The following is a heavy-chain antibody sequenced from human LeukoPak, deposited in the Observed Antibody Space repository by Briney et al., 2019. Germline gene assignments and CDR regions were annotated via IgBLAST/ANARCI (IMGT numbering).Heavy chain of an antibody. CDR1: GFTFSSYS. Sequence: PVGCLRLSCAASGFTFSSYSMNSGRQAPGEGLEWGSSISSSSGDIYYADSVKGRFTISRDNAKNSLYLQMNSLRAEDTAVYYCARGGVRIAVAGTKLGYGMDVWGQGTTVTVSS. J-gene: IGHJ6*02. D-gene: IGHD6-19*01. V-gene: IGHV3-21*01. CDR2: ISSSSGDI. CDR3: ARGGVRIAVAGTKLGYGMDV.